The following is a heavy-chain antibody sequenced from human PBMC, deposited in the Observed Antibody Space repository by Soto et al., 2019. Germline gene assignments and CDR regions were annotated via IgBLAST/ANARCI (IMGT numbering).Heavy chain of an antibody. CDR1: GGSISSSSYY. V-gene: IGHV4-39*01. CDR3: ASFFPGRYCSSTSCSTNPSNYGMDV. J-gene: IGHJ6*02. CDR2: IYYSGST. Sequence: PSETLSLTCTVSGGSISSSSYYWGWIRQPPGKGLEWIGSIYYSGSTYYNPSLKSRVTISVDTSKNQFSLKLSSVTAADTAVYYCASFFPGRYCSSTSCSTNPSNYGMDVWGQGTTVTV. D-gene: IGHD2-2*01.